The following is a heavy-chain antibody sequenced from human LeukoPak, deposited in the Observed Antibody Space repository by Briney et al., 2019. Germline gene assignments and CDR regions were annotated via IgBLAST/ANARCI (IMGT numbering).Heavy chain of an antibody. CDR3: AKGGSSWSYYFDY. J-gene: IGHJ4*02. D-gene: IGHD6-13*01. CDR2: ISGSAGTT. V-gene: IGHV3-23*01. CDR1: GFSFNNDG. Sequence: GGSLRLSCAASGFSFNNDGMSWVRQTPGKGLEWVSAISGSAGTTYYADSVKGRFTISRDNSKNTLSLQMYSLRCGDTALYYCAKGGSSWSYYFDYWGQGTLVTVSS.